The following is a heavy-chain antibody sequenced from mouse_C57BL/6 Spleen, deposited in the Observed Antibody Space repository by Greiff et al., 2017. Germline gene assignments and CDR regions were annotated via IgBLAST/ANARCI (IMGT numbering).Heavy chain of an antibody. CDR2: ISYDGSN. CDR3: ARDPYYYGSSYHYYYAMDY. V-gene: IGHV3-6*01. D-gene: IGHD1-1*01. J-gene: IGHJ4*01. CDR1: GYSITSGYY. Sequence: EVKLQESGPGLVKPSQSLSLTCSVTGYSITSGYYWNWIRQFPGNQLEWLGYISYDGSNNYNPSLKNRISITRDTSKNQFFLKFNSVTTEDTATYYCARDPYYYGSSYHYYYAMDYWGQGTSVTVSS.